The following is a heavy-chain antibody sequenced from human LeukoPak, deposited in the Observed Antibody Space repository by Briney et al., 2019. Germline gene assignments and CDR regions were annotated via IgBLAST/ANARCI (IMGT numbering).Heavy chain of an antibody. D-gene: IGHD5-24*01. Sequence: TGGSLRLSCAASGFTFSSYSMNWVRQAPGKGLEWVSSISSSSSYIYYADSVKGRFTISRDNAKNSLYLQMNSLRAEDTAVYYCASDRATMLDHWGQGTLVTVSS. J-gene: IGHJ4*02. CDR1: GFTFSSYS. CDR3: ASDRATMLDH. CDR2: ISSSSSYI. V-gene: IGHV3-21*01.